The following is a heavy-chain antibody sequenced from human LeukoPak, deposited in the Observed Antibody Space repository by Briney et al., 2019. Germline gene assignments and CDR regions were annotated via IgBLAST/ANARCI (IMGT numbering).Heavy chain of an antibody. CDR3: AVSGYSSSWFYFDY. J-gene: IGHJ4*02. D-gene: IGHD6-13*01. CDR1: GGSISSSSYY. Sequence: SETLSLTCTVSGGSISSSSYYWGWIRQPPGKGLEWIGSIYYSGSTYYNPSLKSRVTISVDTSKNQFSLKLSSVTAADTAVYYCAVSGYSSSWFYFDYWGQGTLVTVSS. V-gene: IGHV4-39*01. CDR2: IYYSGST.